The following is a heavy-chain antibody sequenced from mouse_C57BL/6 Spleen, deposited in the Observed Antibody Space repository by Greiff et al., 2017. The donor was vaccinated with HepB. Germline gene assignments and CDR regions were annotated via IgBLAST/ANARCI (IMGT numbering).Heavy chain of an antibody. J-gene: IGHJ1*03. CDR3: ARSHYYGSRGYFDV. V-gene: IGHV1-26*01. CDR1: GYTFTDYY. CDR2: INPNNGGT. D-gene: IGHD1-1*01. Sequence: EVQLQQSGPELVKPGASVKISCKASGYTFTDYYMNWVKQSHGKSLEWIGDINPNNGGTSYNQKFKGKATLTVDKSSSTAYMELRSLTSEDSAVYYCARSHYYGSRGYFDVWGTGTTVTVSS.